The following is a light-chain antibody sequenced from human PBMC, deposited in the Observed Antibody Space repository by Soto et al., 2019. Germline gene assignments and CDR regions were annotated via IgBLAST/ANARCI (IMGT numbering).Light chain of an antibody. V-gene: IGKV3-15*01. CDR3: QHYKNWSPWT. J-gene: IGKJ1*01. CDR2: DAS. Sequence: EIVLTQSPGSLSLSPGERATLSCRASQSVSSDLAWYQQKAGQAPRLLIYDASTRATGVPARFSGSGSGTEFTLTINSLQSEDFAVYYCQHYKNWSPWTFGQGTKVDIK. CDR1: QSVSSD.